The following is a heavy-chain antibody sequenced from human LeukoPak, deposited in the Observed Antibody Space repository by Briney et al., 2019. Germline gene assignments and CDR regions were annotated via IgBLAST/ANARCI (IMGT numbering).Heavy chain of an antibody. D-gene: IGHD1-7*01. J-gene: IGHJ4*02. CDR3: ARGRTGTTSTREGIVDFDF. CDR2: IYHSGST. Sequence: SQTLSLTCAVSGGSISSGGYSWSWIRQPPGKGLEWIGYIYHSGSTYYNPSLKSRVTISVDRSKNQFSLKLSSVTAADTAVYYCARGRTGTTSTREGIVDFDFWGQGTLVTVSS. V-gene: IGHV4-30-2*01. CDR1: GGSISSGGYS.